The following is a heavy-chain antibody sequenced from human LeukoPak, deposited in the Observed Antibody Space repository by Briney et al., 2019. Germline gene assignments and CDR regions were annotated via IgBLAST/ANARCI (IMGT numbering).Heavy chain of an antibody. CDR1: GFTFSRHR. J-gene: IGHJ4*02. CDR3: VRGGGNFDY. CDR2: IKVDGSET. D-gene: IGHD5-12*01. Sequence: GGSLRLSCAASGFTFSRHRMSWVRQVPGRGLEWVANIKVDGSETYYVDSVKGRFTISRDNAQVSLYLQMNSLRAEDTAVYYCVRGGGNFDYWGQGILVTVSS. V-gene: IGHV3-7*05.